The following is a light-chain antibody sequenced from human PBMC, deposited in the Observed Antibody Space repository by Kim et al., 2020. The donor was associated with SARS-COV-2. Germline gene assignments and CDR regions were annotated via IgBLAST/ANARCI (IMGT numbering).Light chain of an antibody. Sequence: QTVSISCSGSRSNIGSNTVSWFQQVPGTAPHLLIYTNNRRPAGVSDRFSGSKSGTSASLAIRGLQSEDEADYFCASWDDSLNGFWVFGGGTQLTVL. CDR1: RSNIGSNT. V-gene: IGLV1-44*01. CDR2: TNN. CDR3: ASWDDSLNGFWV. J-gene: IGLJ3*02.